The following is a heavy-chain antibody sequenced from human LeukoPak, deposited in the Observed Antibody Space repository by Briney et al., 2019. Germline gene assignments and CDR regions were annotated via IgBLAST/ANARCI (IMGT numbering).Heavy chain of an antibody. CDR1: GGSISSGGYY. J-gene: IGHJ4*02. CDR2: IYHSGST. D-gene: IGHD2-15*01. V-gene: IGHV4-61*08. CDR3: TRSDYSTYFNY. Sequence: SETRSLTCTVSGGSISSGGYYWSWIRQPPGKGLEWIGYIYHSGSTYYNPSLKSRVTISVDTSKNQFSLNLRSVTAADTAVYYCTRSDYSTYFNYWGPGTLVTVSS.